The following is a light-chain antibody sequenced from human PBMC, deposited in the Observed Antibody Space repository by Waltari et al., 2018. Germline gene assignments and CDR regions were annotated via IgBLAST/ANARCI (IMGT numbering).Light chain of an antibody. Sequence: DIHMTQSPSSLSAPVGDIVTITCQASQDIKQSLNWFHQKPGTAPEVLIFDASNSQTGAPSRFSGSGSGTDFTFTISSLQPEDMGTYYCQQYHSVPLTFGGGTTVEIK. CDR2: DAS. CDR3: QQYHSVPLT. CDR1: QDIKQS. V-gene: IGKV1-33*01. J-gene: IGKJ4*01.